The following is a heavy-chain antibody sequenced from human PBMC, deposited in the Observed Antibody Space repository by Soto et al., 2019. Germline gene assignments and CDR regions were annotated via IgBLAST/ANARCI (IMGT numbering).Heavy chain of an antibody. D-gene: IGHD2-8*01. Sequence: GVSLRLSCAASGFTFSSYAMSWVRQAPGKGLEWVSAISGSGGSTYYADSVKGRFTISRDNSKNTLYLQMNSLRAEDTAVYYCAQFGVTNGFYVYFDYWGQGTLVTVSS. CDR2: ISGSGGST. V-gene: IGHV3-23*01. J-gene: IGHJ4*02. CDR1: GFTFSSYA. CDR3: AQFGVTNGFYVYFDY.